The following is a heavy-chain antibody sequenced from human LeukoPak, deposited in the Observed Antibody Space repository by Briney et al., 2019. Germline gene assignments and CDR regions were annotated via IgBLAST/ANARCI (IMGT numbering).Heavy chain of an antibody. V-gene: IGHV4-59*01. CDR1: GGSISGYY. D-gene: IGHD5-18*01. Sequence: SETLSLTCTVSGGSISGYYWSWIRQPPGKGLEWIGYIYYGGNTNYNPSLKSRVTLSVDTSTNQLFLKLSSVTAADTAVYYCARGWDTGYSYYGMDVWGPGTTVTVSS. CDR3: ARGWDTGYSYYGMDV. J-gene: IGHJ6*02. CDR2: IYYGGNT.